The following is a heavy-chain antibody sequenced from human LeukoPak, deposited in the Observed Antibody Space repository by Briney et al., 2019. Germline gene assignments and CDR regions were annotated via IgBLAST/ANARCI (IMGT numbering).Heavy chain of an antibody. CDR1: GFTFTSYG. J-gene: IGHJ4*02. CDR2: ISGSGGST. V-gene: IGHV3-23*01. Sequence: GGSLRLSCAASGFTFTSYGMSWVRQAPGKGLEWVSGISGSGGSTYYADSVKGRFTISRDNSKNTRYLQMNSLRAEDTAVYYCARHLLWFGELSGGFDYWGQGTLVTVSS. CDR3: ARHLLWFGELSGGFDY. D-gene: IGHD3-10*01.